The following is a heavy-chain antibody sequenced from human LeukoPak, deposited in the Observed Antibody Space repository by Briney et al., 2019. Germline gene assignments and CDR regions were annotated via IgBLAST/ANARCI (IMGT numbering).Heavy chain of an antibody. CDR2: ISSRGDST. J-gene: IGHJ4*02. D-gene: IGHD4-23*01. V-gene: IGHV3-23*01. Sequence: GGSLILSCAASGFTLSDYAMSWVRQVPGRGLEWVSTISSRGDSTYDADSVKGRFTISRDNSKNSLYLQMNSVRAEDTAVYYCAKGPRPYITVVHTVEKWGQGTLVTVSS. CDR1: GFTLSDYA. CDR3: AKGPRPYITVVHTVEK.